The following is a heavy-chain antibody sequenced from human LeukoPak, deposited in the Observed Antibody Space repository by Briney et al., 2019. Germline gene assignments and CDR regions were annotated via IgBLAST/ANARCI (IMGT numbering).Heavy chain of an antibody. CDR3: AKGREAYSGSYTPFDY. CDR1: GFTLSNYA. Sequence: PGGSLRLSCAASGFTLSNYAMSWVRQAPGKGLECVSTISGSGSTTYYADSVKGRFTISRDSSKNTLYLQMNSLRAEDTALYYCAKGREAYSGSYTPFDYWGQGTLVTVSS. V-gene: IGHV3-23*01. CDR2: ISGSGSTT. J-gene: IGHJ4*02. D-gene: IGHD1-26*01.